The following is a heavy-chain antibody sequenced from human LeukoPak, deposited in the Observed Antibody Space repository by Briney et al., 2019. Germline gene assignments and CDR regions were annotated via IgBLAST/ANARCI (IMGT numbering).Heavy chain of an antibody. V-gene: IGHV3-15*04. CDR1: GFTFSNAW. D-gene: IGHD3-16*01. CDR3: TTVTSGVDY. J-gene: IGHJ4*02. CDR2: IESKTDGGTT. Sequence: GGSLRLSCAASGFTFSNAWMSWVRQAQGKGLKWVGRIESKTDGGTTDYAAPVKGRFTISRDDSKNTLYLQMNSLKTEDTAVYYCTTVTSGVDYWGQGTLVTVSS.